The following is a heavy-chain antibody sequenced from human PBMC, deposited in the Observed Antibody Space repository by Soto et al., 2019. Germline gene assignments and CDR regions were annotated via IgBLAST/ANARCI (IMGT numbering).Heavy chain of an antibody. D-gene: IGHD3-16*01. Sequence: PGESLKISCNASGYSFTNYWIGWVRQMPGKGLEWVGIIYPGDSDTRYSPSFQGQVTISVDKSINTAYLHWSSLKASDTAMYYCARHFYDYLDYWGQGTLVTVSS. CDR3: ARHFYDYLDY. J-gene: IGHJ4*02. CDR1: GYSFTNYW. V-gene: IGHV5-51*01. CDR2: IYPGDSDT.